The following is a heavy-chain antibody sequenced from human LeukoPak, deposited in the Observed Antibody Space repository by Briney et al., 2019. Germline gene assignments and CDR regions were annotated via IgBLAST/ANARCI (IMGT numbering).Heavy chain of an antibody. CDR1: GFTFSNAW. Sequence: GGSLRLSCAASGFTFSNAWMSWVRQAPGKGLEWVGRIKSKTDGGTTDYAAPVKGRFTISRDDSKNTLYLQMNSLKTEDTAVYYCTTEFDYNILTGYYNWMGDYWGQGTLVTVSS. CDR3: TTEFDYNILTGYYNWMGDY. J-gene: IGHJ4*02. CDR2: IKSKTDGGTT. D-gene: IGHD3-9*01. V-gene: IGHV3-15*01.